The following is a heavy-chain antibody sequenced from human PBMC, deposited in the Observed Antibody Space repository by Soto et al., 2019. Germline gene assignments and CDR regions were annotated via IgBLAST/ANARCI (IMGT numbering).Heavy chain of an antibody. V-gene: IGHV2-5*02. CDR1: GFSLSTSGVG. J-gene: IGHJ6*02. D-gene: IGHD2-15*01. CDR2: IYWGDDK. Sequence: QITLKESGPTLVKPTQTLTLTCTFSGFSLSTSGVGVGWIRQPPGNALEWLALIYWGDDKFYSPSLKSRLTITKDTSKNQVVITMTNMDPMDTATYYCAHRPYCSGDSCYFFYYGMDVWGQGTTVTVSS. CDR3: AHRPYCSGDSCYFFYYGMDV.